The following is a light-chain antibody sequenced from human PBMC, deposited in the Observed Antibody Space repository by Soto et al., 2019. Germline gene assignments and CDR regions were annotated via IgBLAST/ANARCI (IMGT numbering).Light chain of an antibody. Sequence: DIQMTQSPSTLSASVGDRVTITCRASQSISSWLAWYQQKPGKAPKLLIYKASSLQSGVPSRFSGSGSGTEFTLTINSLQPDDFATYYCQRYDSYSVNTFGQGTKLEIK. CDR2: KAS. J-gene: IGKJ2*01. CDR1: QSISSW. CDR3: QRYDSYSVNT. V-gene: IGKV1-5*03.